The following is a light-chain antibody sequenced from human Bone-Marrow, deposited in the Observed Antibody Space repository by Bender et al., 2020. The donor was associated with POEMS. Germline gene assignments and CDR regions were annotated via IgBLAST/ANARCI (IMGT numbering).Light chain of an antibody. CDR2: SFN. V-gene: IGLV1-44*01. CDR1: SANIGFKS. J-gene: IGLJ2*01. Sequence: QSVLTQPPSASGTLGRRVSIACFGSSANIGFKSINWYRHLPETAPKLLIHSFNQRPSGVPDRFSASKSGTSASLVISGLQSENEADYFCAVWDDSLKDLIFGGGTKVTVL. CDR3: AVWDDSLKDLI.